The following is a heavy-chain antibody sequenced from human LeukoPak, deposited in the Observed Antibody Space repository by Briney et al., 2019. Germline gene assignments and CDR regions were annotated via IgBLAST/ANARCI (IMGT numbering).Heavy chain of an antibody. Sequence: PGGSLRLSCAASGFTFSSYEMNWVRQAPGKGLEWVSYITSGSTIYYTDSVKGRFTISRDNAKNSLYLQMNSLRAEDTAVYFCARDHYSSSFFDYWGQGTLVTVSS. D-gene: IGHD6-6*01. CDR1: GFTFSSYE. V-gene: IGHV3-48*03. CDR2: ITSGSTI. CDR3: ARDHYSSSFFDY. J-gene: IGHJ4*02.